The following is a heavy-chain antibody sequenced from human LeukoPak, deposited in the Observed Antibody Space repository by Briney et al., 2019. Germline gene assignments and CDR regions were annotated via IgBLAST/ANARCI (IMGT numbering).Heavy chain of an antibody. CDR2: IYYSGST. CDR1: GDSIISSNYY. CDR3: ARVWRGSYLFDY. Sequence: PSETLSLTCTVSGDSIISSNYYWVWIRQPPGKGLEWIGTIYYSGSTYYNPSLKSRVTISVDTSKNQFSLKLSSVTAADTAVYYCARVWRGSYLFDYWGQGTLVTVSS. J-gene: IGHJ4*02. V-gene: IGHV4-39*07. D-gene: IGHD1-26*01.